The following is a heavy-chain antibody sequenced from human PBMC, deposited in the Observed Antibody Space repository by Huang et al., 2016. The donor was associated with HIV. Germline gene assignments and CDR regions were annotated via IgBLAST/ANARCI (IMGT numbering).Heavy chain of an antibody. CDR1: TFRFGAYW. CDR3: ATKTAAMDI. Sequence: VESGGRLVQPGGSIRLSCVGSTFRFGAYWMSWVRQSPGKGLEWVANIKKDESEKYYVDSVKGRFNISRDNAKKGLFLEMNNVRVEDTATYYCATKTAAMDIWGQGTTVTVS. V-gene: IGHV3-7*01. J-gene: IGHJ6*02. D-gene: IGHD1-7*01. CDR2: IKKDESEK.